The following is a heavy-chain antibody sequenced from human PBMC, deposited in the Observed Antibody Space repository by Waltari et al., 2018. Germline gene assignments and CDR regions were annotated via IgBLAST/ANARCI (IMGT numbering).Heavy chain of an antibody. CDR3: ARSGWLDY. Sequence: QVQLVQSGAEVKKPGASVTVSCKASGYTFSSYVMHWVRQAPGQSLEWMGWINDANTHTKYSQKFQGRVTITRDTSASTAYMELSSLTSEDTAVYYCARSGWLDYWGQGTLVTGSS. CDR1: GYTFSSYV. J-gene: IGHJ4*02. V-gene: IGHV1-3*01. D-gene: IGHD6-19*01. CDR2: INDANTHT.